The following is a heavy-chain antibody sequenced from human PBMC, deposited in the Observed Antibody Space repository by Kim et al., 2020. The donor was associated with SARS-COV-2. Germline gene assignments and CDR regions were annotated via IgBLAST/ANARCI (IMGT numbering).Heavy chain of an antibody. CDR1: GDSITSNS. D-gene: IGHD5-18*01. J-gene: IGHJ4*02. V-gene: IGHV4-59*01. Sequence: SETLSLTCTVSGDSITSNSWAWIRQPPGRGLEWVAYIFYNGRTKYNPSFVSRVTISADTSMAQSYLRLSSFTAADTAVYYCARIPHVDIYGYFDYWGQG. CDR3: ARIPHVDIYGYFDY. CDR2: IFYNGRT.